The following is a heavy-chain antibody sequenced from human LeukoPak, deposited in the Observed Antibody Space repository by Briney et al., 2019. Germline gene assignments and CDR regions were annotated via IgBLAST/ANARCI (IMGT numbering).Heavy chain of an antibody. CDR2: MIPILGIA. D-gene: IGHD3-3*01. CDR1: GGTFSSYA. J-gene: IGHJ6*02. Sequence: SVKVSCKASGGTFSSYAISWVRQAPGQGLEWVGRMIPILGIANYAQKFQGRVTITADKSASTAYMELSSLRSEDTAVYYCARGQGNTIFGVVITHPSYYYYYGMDVWGQGTTVTVSS. V-gene: IGHV1-69*04. CDR3: ARGQGNTIFGVVITHPSYYYYYGMDV.